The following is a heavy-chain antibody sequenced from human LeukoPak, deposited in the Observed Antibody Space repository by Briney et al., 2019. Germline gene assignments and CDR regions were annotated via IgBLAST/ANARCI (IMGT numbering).Heavy chain of an antibody. CDR2: INHSGST. CDR3: ARHGDLGLSVWFEP. J-gene: IGHJ5*02. CDR1: GGSFSGYY. D-gene: IGHD2-21*02. V-gene: IGHV4-34*01. Sequence: PSETLSLTCDVYGGSFSGYYWSWIRQPPGKGLEWIGEINHSGSTNYNPSLRSRVTISVDTSKNQFSLKLSSVTAADTAVYYCARHGDLGLSVWFEPWGQGTLVTVSS.